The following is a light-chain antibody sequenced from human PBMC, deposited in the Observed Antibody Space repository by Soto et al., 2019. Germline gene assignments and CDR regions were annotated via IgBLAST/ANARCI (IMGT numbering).Light chain of an antibody. CDR1: QSINTY. CDR3: QESYSPLWGT. CDR2: GAS. J-gene: IGKJ1*01. Sequence: DIQMTQSPSSLSASAGDRVTITCQTSQSINTYLNWYQQKPGKAPKLLIYGASSLQSGVPLRFSGSGSGTDFTLTISSLEPEDFATYYCQESYSPLWGTCGQGTKV. V-gene: IGKV1-39*01.